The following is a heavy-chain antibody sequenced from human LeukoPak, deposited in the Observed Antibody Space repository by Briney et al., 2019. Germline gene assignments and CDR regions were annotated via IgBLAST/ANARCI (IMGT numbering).Heavy chain of an antibody. CDR3: ARTGSSVHFDY. J-gene: IGHJ4*02. Sequence: GGSLRLSCAASGFTFSSYWMSWVRQAPGKGLEWVANIKQDGSEKYYVDSVKGRFTISRDNAKNSLYLQMNSLRAEDTAVYYCARTGSSVHFDYWGQGTLVTVSA. V-gene: IGHV3-7*01. D-gene: IGHD2-15*01. CDR2: IKQDGSEK. CDR1: GFTFSSYW.